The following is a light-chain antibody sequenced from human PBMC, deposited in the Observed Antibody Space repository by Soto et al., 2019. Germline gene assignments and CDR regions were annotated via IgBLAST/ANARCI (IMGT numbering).Light chain of an antibody. CDR1: RSNIGTNT. CDR3: AAWDDSLHGYV. J-gene: IGLJ1*01. Sequence: QSVLTQAPSASATPGQRVTISCSGGRSNIGTNTVNWYQQLPGMAPKLLIYNKNQRPSGVPGRFSGSKSGTSASLAISGLQSEDEADYYCAAWDDSLHGYVFGTGTKVTVL. CDR2: NKN. V-gene: IGLV1-44*01.